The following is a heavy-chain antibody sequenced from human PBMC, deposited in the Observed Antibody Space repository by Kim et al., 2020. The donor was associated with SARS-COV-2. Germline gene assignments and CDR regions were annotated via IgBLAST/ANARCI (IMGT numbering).Heavy chain of an antibody. V-gene: IGHV3-33*01. J-gene: IGHJ4*02. Sequence: GGSLRLSCAASRFPFSAYAMHWVRQAPGQGLEWVAVIWYDGSNKYYADSVKGRFTISRDNSKNTLFLQMSSLRAEDTAVYYCASQVPAAISWYYLHYWGQGTLVTVSS. D-gene: IGHD2-2*01. CDR1: RFPFSAYA. CDR2: IWYDGSNK. CDR3: ASQVPAAISWYYLHY.